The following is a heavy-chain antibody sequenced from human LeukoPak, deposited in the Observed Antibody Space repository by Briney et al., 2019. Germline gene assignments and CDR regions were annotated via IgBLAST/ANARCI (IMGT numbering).Heavy chain of an antibody. J-gene: IGHJ4*02. Sequence: SETLSLTCAVYGGSFSGYYWSWIRKPPGQGLGWKWEIKHSGSTDYNPSLKSRVTISVDTSKMQFSLKLSSVSAADTAVYYCARVRGYSYGYHYYFDYWGQGTLVTVSS. V-gene: IGHV4-34*01. CDR2: IKHSGST. CDR3: ARVRGYSYGYHYYFDY. CDR1: GGSFSGYY. D-gene: IGHD5-18*01.